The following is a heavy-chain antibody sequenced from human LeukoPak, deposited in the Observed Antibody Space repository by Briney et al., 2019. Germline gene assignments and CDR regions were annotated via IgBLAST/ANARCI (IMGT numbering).Heavy chain of an antibody. CDR2: VSAGSTGI. Sequence: PGGSLRLSCAGSGFNFGIYSMDWVRQAPGKGQEWVAYVSAGSTGIFYAASVKGRFSISRDNAQKSLYLQMNSLRAEDTAIYYCVREKGGFGFVLWGRGTLVTVSS. D-gene: IGHD3-16*01. V-gene: IGHV3-48*04. CDR1: GFNFGIYS. CDR3: VREKGGFGFVL. J-gene: IGHJ4*02.